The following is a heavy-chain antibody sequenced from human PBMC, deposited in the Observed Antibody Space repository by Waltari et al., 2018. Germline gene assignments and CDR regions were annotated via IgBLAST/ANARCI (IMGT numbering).Heavy chain of an antibody. J-gene: IGHJ4*02. CDR2: IHHSGST. Sequence: QVQLEESGPGLVKTSGTLSLSCAVSGGSITSNWWSWVRQPPGKGLEWIGEIHHSGSTYDNPSLNSRVSLSIDKSKNQFSLRLESRAVADTAVYYCARGLYSGSDFDYWGQGTLVTVSS. D-gene: IGHD5-12*01. CDR3: ARGLYSGSDFDY. CDR1: GGSITSNW. V-gene: IGHV4-4*02.